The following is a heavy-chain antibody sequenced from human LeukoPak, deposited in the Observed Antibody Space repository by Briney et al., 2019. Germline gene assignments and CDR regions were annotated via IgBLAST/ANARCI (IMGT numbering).Heavy chain of an antibody. CDR3: ARARRYIGYCSGRSCYGYFDY. CDR1: GFTFSSYW. Sequence: PGGSLRLSCAASGFTFSSYWMSWVRQAPGKGLEWVAKIKQDGSEKYYVDSVKGRFTISRDNAKNSLYLQMNSLRAEDTAVYYCARARRYIGYCSGRSCYGYFDYWGQGTLVTVSS. J-gene: IGHJ4*02. V-gene: IGHV3-7*01. D-gene: IGHD2-15*01. CDR2: IKQDGSEK.